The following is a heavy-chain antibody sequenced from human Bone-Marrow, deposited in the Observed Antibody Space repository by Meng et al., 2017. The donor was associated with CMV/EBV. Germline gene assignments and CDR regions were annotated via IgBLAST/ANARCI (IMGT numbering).Heavy chain of an antibody. D-gene: IGHD1-1*01. Sequence: GGSLRLSCAASGFTFDDDGMSWVRQTTGKGLEWVSAIGTAGDTYYPGSVKGRFTISRENAKNALYLQMHSLRAGDPAVYYCVRESTGYYYGMDGWGQGTTVTVSS. CDR1: GFTFDDDG. CDR2: IGTAGDT. V-gene: IGHV3-13*01. CDR3: VRESTGYYYGMDG. J-gene: IGHJ6*02.